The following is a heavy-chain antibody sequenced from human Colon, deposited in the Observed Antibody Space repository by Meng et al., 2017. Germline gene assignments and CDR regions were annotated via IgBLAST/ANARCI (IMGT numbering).Heavy chain of an antibody. CDR1: GGSISTSGYY. Sequence: QPQLQESGPGLGKPSEALALTCSVPGGSISTSGYYWGGIRQPPGKGLEWSGSIGHSGITYYTPSLKSRVTVSIDTSKSQFSLKLTSVTDADTAVYYCVRSSGWVRTGFDPWGQGTLVTVSS. V-gene: IGHV4-39*01. J-gene: IGHJ5*02. CDR3: VRSSGWVRTGFDP. D-gene: IGHD6-19*01. CDR2: IGHSGIT.